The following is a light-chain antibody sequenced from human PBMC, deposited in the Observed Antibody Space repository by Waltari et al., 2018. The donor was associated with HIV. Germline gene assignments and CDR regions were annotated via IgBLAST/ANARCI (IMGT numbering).Light chain of an antibody. V-gene: IGLV1-40*01. CDR3: QSYDRSLSNWV. CDR2: GNS. Sequence: QSVLTPPPSVSGAPGQRVTISCTGSRSTIGAGDDVPWYQQLPGTAPKLLIYGNSNRPSGVPDRFSGSKSGTSASLAISGLQPDDETDYYCQSYDRSLSNWVFGGGTKLTVL. J-gene: IGLJ3*02. CDR1: RSTIGAGDD.